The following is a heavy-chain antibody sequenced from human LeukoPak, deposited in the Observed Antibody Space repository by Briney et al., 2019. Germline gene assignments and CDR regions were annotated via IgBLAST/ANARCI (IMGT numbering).Heavy chain of an antibody. D-gene: IGHD2-15*01. Sequence: ASVKVSCKASGGTFNNYTISWVRQAPGQGLEWMGGIIPIFGTANYAQKFQGRVTMTRDTSISTAYMELSRLRSDDTAVYYCARVRLLNCSGGSCQGWFDPWGQGTLVTVSS. CDR2: IIPIFGTA. J-gene: IGHJ5*02. CDR1: GGTFNNYT. V-gene: IGHV1-69*05. CDR3: ARVRLLNCSGGSCQGWFDP.